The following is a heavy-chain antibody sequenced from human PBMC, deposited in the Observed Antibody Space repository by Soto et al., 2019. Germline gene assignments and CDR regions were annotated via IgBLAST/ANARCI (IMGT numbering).Heavy chain of an antibody. J-gene: IGHJ4*02. V-gene: IGHV3-23*01. CDR2: ISGSGSIT. D-gene: IGHD6-13*01. CDR1: GFTFSNYP. CDR3: ATWSSTYFDY. Sequence: GGSLRLSCAASGFTFSNYPMSWVRQAPGKGLEWVSGISGSGSITYYADSVKGRFTISRDNSNSKHTLYLQMNSLRAEDTAVYYCATWSSTYFDYWGQGTLVTVSS.